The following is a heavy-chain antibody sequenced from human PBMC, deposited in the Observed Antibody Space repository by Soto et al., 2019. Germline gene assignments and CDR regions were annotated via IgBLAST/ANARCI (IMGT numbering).Heavy chain of an antibody. CDR3: ARMSGTYYVPDY. CDR1: NASITSSGYY. V-gene: IGHV4-31*03. D-gene: IGHD1-26*01. CDR2: IYHSGST. Sequence: QVQLQESGPRLVEASQPLSLPCTVSNASITSSGYYWSWVRQPPGKRLKWIGYIYHSGSTFYSPSLQSRLTMSVDTSKTQFSLTLRSVTAADTAVYHCARMSGTYYVPDYWGQGTLVTVSS. J-gene: IGHJ4*02.